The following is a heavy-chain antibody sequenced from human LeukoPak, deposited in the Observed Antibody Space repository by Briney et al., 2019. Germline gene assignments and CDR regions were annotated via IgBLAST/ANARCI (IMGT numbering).Heavy chain of an antibody. CDR3: ARDPLGYPDY. Sequence: SETLSLTCTVSGGSISSGGYYWSWIRQPPGKGLEWIGYIYHSGSTYYNPSLKSRVTISVDKSKNQFSLKLSSVTAADTAVYYCARDPLGYPDYWGQGTLVTVSS. J-gene: IGHJ4*02. CDR1: GGSISSGGYY. V-gene: IGHV4-30-2*01. CDR2: IYHSGST. D-gene: IGHD6-13*01.